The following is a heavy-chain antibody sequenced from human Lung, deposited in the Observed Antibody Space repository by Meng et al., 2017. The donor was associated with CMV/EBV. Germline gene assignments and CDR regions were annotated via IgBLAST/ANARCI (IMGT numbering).Heavy chain of an antibody. CDR1: GFTFSSYT. V-gene: IGHV3-21*01. D-gene: IGHD3-16*01. CDR2: FSSSSSHI. CDR3: ARDWGPFDF. Sequence: SCAASGFTFSSYTMDWVRQAPGKGLEWVSSFSSSSSHIYYIHSVKRRFTISRDNAEDSLYLQMNSLRAEDTAVYYCARDWGPFDFWGQGTLVTVSS. J-gene: IGHJ4*02.